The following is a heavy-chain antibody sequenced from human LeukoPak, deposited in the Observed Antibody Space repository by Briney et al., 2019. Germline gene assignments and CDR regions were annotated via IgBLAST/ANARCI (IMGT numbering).Heavy chain of an antibody. CDR1: GGSISSYY. J-gene: IGHJ5*02. CDR3: ARGVSVGAALLWFDP. CDR2: IYTGGST. V-gene: IGHV4-4*07. Sequence: PSETLSLTCTVSGGSISSYYWSWIRQPAGKGLEWIGRIYTGGSTNYNPSLKSRVTMSIDTSKNQFSLKLSSVTAADTAVYYCARGVSVGAALLWFDPWGQGTLVTVSS. D-gene: IGHD1-26*01.